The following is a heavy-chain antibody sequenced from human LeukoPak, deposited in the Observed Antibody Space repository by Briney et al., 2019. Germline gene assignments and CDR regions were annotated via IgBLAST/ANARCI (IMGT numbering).Heavy chain of an antibody. V-gene: IGHV1-69*01. CDR2: IIPIFGTA. CDR1: GGTFRSYA. J-gene: IGHJ6*03. Sequence: GASVKISCRASGGTFRSYAISWVRQAPGQGLEWMGGIIPIFGTANYAQKFQGRATITADESTSTAYMELSSLRSEDTAVYYCARGRVVVPAANREGYYYYMDVWGKGTTVTVSS. D-gene: IGHD2-2*01. CDR3: ARGRVVVPAANREGYYYYMDV.